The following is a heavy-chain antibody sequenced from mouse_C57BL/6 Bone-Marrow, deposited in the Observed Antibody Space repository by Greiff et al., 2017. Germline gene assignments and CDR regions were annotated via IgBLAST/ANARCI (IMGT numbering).Heavy chain of an antibody. D-gene: IGHD2-4*01. V-gene: IGHV1-18*01. CDR3: ARAYYDYHYYAMDY. CDR2: INPNNGGT. J-gene: IGHJ4*01. CDR1: GYTFTDYN. Sequence: EVKLQESGPELVKPGASVKIPCKASGYTFTDYNMDWVKQSHGKSLEWIGDINPNNGGTIYNQKFKGKATLTVDKSSSTAYMELRSLTSEDTAVYYCARAYYDYHYYAMDYWGQGTSVTVSS.